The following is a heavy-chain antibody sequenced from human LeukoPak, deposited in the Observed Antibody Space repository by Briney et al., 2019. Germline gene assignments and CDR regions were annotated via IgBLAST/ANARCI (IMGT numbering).Heavy chain of an antibody. Sequence: PGGSLRLSCASSGFTFTNYDMHWVRQAPGKGLEWVAFIRYDGSNKYYADSVKGRFTISRDNSKNTLYLQMNSLRAEDTAVYYCAKVPAAIQTIDYWGQGTLVTVSS. CDR3: AKVPAAIQTIDY. D-gene: IGHD2-2*02. CDR2: IRYDGSNK. V-gene: IGHV3-30*02. CDR1: GFTFTNYD. J-gene: IGHJ4*02.